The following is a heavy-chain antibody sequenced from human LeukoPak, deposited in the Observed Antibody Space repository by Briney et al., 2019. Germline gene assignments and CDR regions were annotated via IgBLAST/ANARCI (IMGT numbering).Heavy chain of an antibody. CDR2: ITTSGTNE. D-gene: IGHD2-21*02. V-gene: IGHV3-48*03. J-gene: IGHJ3*02. CDR1: GFTFSSYE. CDR3: ARRSYCGGDCYGSDAFDI. Sequence: GGSLRLSCAASGFTFSSYEMNWVRQAPGKGLEWVAYITTSGTNEYYADSVKGRFTISRDNAKNSLYLQMNSLRAEDTAVYYCARRSYCGGDCYGSDAFDIWGQGTMVTVSS.